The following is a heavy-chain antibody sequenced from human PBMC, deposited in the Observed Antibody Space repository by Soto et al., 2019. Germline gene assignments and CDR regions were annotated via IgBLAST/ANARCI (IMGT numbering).Heavy chain of an antibody. CDR1: GGSISSYY. D-gene: IGHD2-2*02. J-gene: IGHJ4*02. CDR2: IYYSGST. CDR3: ARDDCISTSCYIGY. Sequence: SETLSLTCTVSGGSISSYYWSWIRQPPGKGLEWIGYIYYSGSTNYNPSLKSRVTMTTDTSTSTAYMELRSLRSDDTAVYYCARDDCISTSCYIGYWGQGTLVTVS. V-gene: IGHV4-59*01.